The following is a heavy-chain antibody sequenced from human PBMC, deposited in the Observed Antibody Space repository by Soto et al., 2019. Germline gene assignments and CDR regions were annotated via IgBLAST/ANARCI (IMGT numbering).Heavy chain of an antibody. Sequence: GGSLSLSCAASGFTFSSYEMNWVRQAPGKGLEWVSYISSSGSTIYYADSVKGRFTSSRDTGKKSLYLQMNSLRAEDTAVYYCARDAIAAAGTDWGYYYYYMDVWGKGTTVTVSS. V-gene: IGHV3-48*03. CDR2: ISSSGSTI. J-gene: IGHJ6*03. D-gene: IGHD6-13*01. CDR1: GFTFSSYE. CDR3: ARDAIAAAGTDWGYYYYYMDV.